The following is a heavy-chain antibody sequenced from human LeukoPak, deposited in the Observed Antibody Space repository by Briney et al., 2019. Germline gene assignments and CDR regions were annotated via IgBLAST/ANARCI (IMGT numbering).Heavy chain of an antibody. CDR3: ARDVRLDCTNGVCYRYYYYGMDV. CDR1: GYTFTSYG. D-gene: IGHD2-8*01. J-gene: IGHJ6*02. Sequence: GASVKVSCKASGYTFTSYGISWVRQAPGQGLEWMGWISAYNGNTNYAQKLQGRVTMTTDTSTSTAYMELRSLRSDDTAVYYCARDVRLDCTNGVCYRYYYYGMDVWGQGITVTVSS. CDR2: ISAYNGNT. V-gene: IGHV1-18*01.